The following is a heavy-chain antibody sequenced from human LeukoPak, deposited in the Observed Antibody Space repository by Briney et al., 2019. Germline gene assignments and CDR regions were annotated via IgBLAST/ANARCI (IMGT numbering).Heavy chain of an antibody. V-gene: IGHV4-59*01. J-gene: IGHJ4*02. Sequence: SETLSLTCTVSGGSIDSYYRSWIRQPPGKGLEWIGYIYYTGSTEYHPSLKSRVTISLDTSTNQFSLKLTSVTAADTAVYYCARVYQSAEYYFDYWGQGNLVSVSS. CDR3: ARVYQSAEYYFDY. CDR2: IYYTGST. CDR1: GGSIDSYY. D-gene: IGHD2-2*01.